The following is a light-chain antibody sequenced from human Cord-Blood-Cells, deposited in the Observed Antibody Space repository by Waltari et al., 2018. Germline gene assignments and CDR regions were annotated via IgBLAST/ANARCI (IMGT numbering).Light chain of an antibody. CDR3: QSADSSGTYVV. CDR1: ALPKQY. CDR2: KDS. J-gene: IGLJ2*01. V-gene: IGLV3-25*03. Sequence: SYELTQLPSVSVSPGQTARITCSGDALPKQYAYWYQQKPGQAPVLVIYKDSERPSGIPERCSGSSSGTTVTLTISGVQAEDEADYYCQSADSSGTYVVFGGGTKLTVL.